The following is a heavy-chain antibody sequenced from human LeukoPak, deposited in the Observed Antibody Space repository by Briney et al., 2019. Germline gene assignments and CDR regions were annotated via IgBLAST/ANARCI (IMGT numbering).Heavy chain of an antibody. CDR2: INPSGGST. Sequence: ASVKVSCKASGYTFTSYYMHWVRQAPGQGLEWMGIINPSGGSTSYAQKFQGRVTMTRDMSTSTVYMELSSLRSEDTAVYYCARGYYDSSGYYMGAFDIWGQGTMVTVSS. D-gene: IGHD3-22*01. CDR1: GYTFTSYY. CDR3: ARGYYDSSGYYMGAFDI. V-gene: IGHV1-46*01. J-gene: IGHJ3*02.